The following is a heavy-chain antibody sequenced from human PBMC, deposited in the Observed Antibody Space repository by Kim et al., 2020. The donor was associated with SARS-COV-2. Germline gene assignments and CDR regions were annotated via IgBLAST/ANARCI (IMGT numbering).Heavy chain of an antibody. CDR2: ISYDGSNK. Sequence: GGSLRLSCAASGFTFSSYGMHWVRQAPGKGLEWVAVISYDGSNKYYADSVKGRFTISRDNSKNTLYLQMNSLRAEDTAVYYCAKDQELRYFVWLLAAPQLFDYWGQGTLVTVSS. J-gene: IGHJ4*02. D-gene: IGHD3-9*01. V-gene: IGHV3-30*18. CDR1: GFTFSSYG. CDR3: AKDQELRYFVWLLAAPQLFDY.